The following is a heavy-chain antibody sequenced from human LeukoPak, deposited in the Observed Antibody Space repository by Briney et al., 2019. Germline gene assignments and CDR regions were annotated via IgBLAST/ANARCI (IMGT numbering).Heavy chain of an antibody. D-gene: IGHD3-22*01. CDR2: IYYSGST. Sequence: SETLSLTCTVSGGSISSYYWSWIRQPPGKGLEWIGYIYYSGSTNYNPSLKSRVTISVDTSKDQFSLKLSSVTAADTAVYYCARTPENPGDYYDSRLYYFDYWGQGTLVTVSS. CDR1: GGSISSYY. J-gene: IGHJ4*02. V-gene: IGHV4-59*01. CDR3: ARTPENPGDYYDSRLYYFDY.